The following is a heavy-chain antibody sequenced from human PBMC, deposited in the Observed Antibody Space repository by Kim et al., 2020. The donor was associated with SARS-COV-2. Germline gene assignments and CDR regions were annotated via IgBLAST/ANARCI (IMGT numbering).Heavy chain of an antibody. CDR2: IKHDGSAK. Sequence: GGSLRLSCAASGFTFSSYWMSWVRQAPGKGLEWVANIKHDGSAKYYVDSVKGRFTISRDKAKNSLYLQMNSLRAEDTAVYYCARAKYRYGLLFDYLGQGTLVTVPS. CDR1: GFTFSSYW. V-gene: IGHV3-7*03. CDR3: ARAKYRYGLLFDY. J-gene: IGHJ4*02. D-gene: IGHD5-18*01.